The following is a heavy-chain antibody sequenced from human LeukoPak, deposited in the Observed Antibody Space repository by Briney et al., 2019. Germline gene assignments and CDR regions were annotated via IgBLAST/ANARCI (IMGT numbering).Heavy chain of an antibody. J-gene: IGHJ4*02. Sequence: GGSLRLSCAASGFTFSSYSMNWVRQAPGEGLEWVSSISSGSSYIYYADSVKGRFTISRDNAKNSLYLQMNSLRAEDTAVYYCARAPRTKLGATRAFDYWGQGTLVTVSS. CDR1: GFTFSSYS. CDR3: ARAPRTKLGATRAFDY. D-gene: IGHD1-26*01. CDR2: ISSGSSYI. V-gene: IGHV3-21*01.